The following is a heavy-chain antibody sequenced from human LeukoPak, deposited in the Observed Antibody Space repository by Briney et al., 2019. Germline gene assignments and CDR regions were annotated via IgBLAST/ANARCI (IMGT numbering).Heavy chain of an antibody. V-gene: IGHV4-38-2*01. D-gene: IGHD6-19*01. CDR2: IYHSGST. Sequence: SETLSLTCDVSGDSISSCYYWGWLRQPPGKGLEWIGSIYHSGSTTYNPSLKSRVTISADTSKNQFSLKVSSVNAADTAVYYGARNSSGWFFDYWGQGTLVTVSS. CDR1: GDSISSCYY. CDR3: ARNSSGWFFDY. J-gene: IGHJ4*02.